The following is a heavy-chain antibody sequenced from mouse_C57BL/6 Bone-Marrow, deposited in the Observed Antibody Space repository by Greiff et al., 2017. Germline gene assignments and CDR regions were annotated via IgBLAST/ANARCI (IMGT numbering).Heavy chain of an antibody. CDR3: ARHDSSGYDWYFDV. D-gene: IGHD3-2*02. V-gene: IGHV5-6*01. J-gene: IGHJ1*03. CDR2: ISSGGSYT. Sequence: EVKLMESGGDLVKPGGSLKLSCAASGFTFSSYGMSWVRQTPDKRLEWVATISSGGSYTYYPDSVKGRFTISRDNAKNTLYLQMSSLKSEDTAMYYCARHDSSGYDWYFDVWGTGTTVTVSS. CDR1: GFTFSSYG.